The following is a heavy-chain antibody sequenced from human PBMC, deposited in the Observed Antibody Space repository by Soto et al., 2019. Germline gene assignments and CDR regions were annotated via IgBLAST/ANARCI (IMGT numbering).Heavy chain of an antibody. V-gene: IGHV4-31*03. Sequence: SETLSLTCTVSGGSISSGGYYWSWIRQHPGKGLEWIGYIYYSGSTYYNPSLKSRVTISVDTSKNQFSLKLSSVTAADTAVYYCERSGSLTGDYWGQGTLVTVSS. CDR2: IYYSGST. CDR1: GGSISSGGYY. CDR3: ERSGSLTGDY. J-gene: IGHJ4*02. D-gene: IGHD1-26*01.